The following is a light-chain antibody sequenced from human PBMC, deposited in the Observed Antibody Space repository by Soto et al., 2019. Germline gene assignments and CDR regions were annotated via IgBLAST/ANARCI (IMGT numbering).Light chain of an antibody. CDR2: EVS. J-gene: IGLJ1*01. CDR3: SSYAGNNNVS. CDR1: SSDIGGYNY. V-gene: IGLV2-8*01. Sequence: QSALTQPPSASGSPGQSVTISCTGTSSDIGGYNYVSWYQQHPGRAPKLIIYEVSKRPSGVPDRFSGSKSGNTASLTVSGLQAEDEADYHCSSYAGNNNVSFGTGTKVTVL.